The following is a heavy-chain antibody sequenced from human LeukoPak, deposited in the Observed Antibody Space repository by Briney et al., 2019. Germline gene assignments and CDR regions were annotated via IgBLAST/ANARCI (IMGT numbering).Heavy chain of an antibody. J-gene: IGHJ4*02. D-gene: IGHD2-2*02. Sequence: SETLSLTCAVYGGSFSGYYWSWLRQPPGKGLEGIGEINHSGSTNYNPSIKSRVTISVDTSKNQFSLKLSSVTAADTAVYYCARGGYCSSTSCYKDFDYWGQGTLVTVSS. CDR1: GGSFSGYY. CDR2: INHSGST. CDR3: ARGGYCSSTSCYKDFDY. V-gene: IGHV4-34*01.